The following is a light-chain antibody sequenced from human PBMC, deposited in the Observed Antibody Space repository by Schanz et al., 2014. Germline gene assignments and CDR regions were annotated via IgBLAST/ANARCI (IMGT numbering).Light chain of an antibody. CDR2: EVS. CDR1: SSDVGGYNF. V-gene: IGLV2-8*01. Sequence: QSALTQPPSASGSPGQSVTISCTGTSSDVGGYNFVSWYQQHPGKVPKLMIYEVSKRPSGVPDRFSGSKSGNTASLTISGLQDEDEGDYYCCGYRDNYIWVFGGGTKLTVL. J-gene: IGLJ3*02. CDR3: CGYRDNYIWV.